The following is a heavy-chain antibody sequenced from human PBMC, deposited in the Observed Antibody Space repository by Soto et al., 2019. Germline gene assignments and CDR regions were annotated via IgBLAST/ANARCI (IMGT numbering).Heavy chain of an antibody. D-gene: IGHD1-1*01. Sequence: GGSLRLSCAASGFTFSSYAMSWVRQAPGKGLEWISYISTRSTYTNYADSVKGRFTISRDNTKNSLYLQMDSLRVEDTAVYYCARDLAWKRGKVGRYYYGMDVWGQGTTVTVSS. J-gene: IGHJ6*02. CDR2: ISTRSTYT. CDR3: ARDLAWKRGKVGRYYYGMDV. CDR1: GFTFSSYA. V-gene: IGHV3-21*05.